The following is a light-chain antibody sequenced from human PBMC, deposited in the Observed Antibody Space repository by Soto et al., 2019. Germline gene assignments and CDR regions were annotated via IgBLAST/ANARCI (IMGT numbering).Light chain of an antibody. Sequence: DIQLTQSPFSLSASVGDRVTIACQSSHDVSWNLNWFQQKPGEAPKLLIYDASNLERGVPSRCSGSGSGTDFTLTIRSLQPEDVATYYCQQYSSMLSFGGGTEVDLK. V-gene: IGKV1-33*01. CDR1: HDVSWN. J-gene: IGKJ4*01. CDR3: QQYSSMLS. CDR2: DAS.